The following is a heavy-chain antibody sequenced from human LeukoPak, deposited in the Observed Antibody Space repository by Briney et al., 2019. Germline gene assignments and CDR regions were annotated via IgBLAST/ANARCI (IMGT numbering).Heavy chain of an antibody. CDR3: AKVFVLLRGTPENWFDP. Sequence: GGPLRLSCAASGFTFSNYAMHWVRQAPGKGLEWVAVISFDGSDQYYADSVRGRFTISRDNSKNTLYLQMNSLRVEDTAVYFCAKVFVLLRGTPENWFDPWGQGTLVTVSS. V-gene: IGHV3-30*18. CDR2: ISFDGSDQ. J-gene: IGHJ5*02. D-gene: IGHD1-14*01. CDR1: GFTFSNYA.